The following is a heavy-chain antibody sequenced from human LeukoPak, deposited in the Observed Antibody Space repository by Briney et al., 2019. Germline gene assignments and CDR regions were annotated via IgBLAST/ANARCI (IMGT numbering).Heavy chain of an antibody. V-gene: IGHV3-48*03. J-gene: IGHJ4*02. CDR3: ARDLWGAMGY. CDR1: GFTFSSYE. D-gene: IGHD5-18*01. Sequence: GGSLRLSCAASGFTFSSYEMNWVRQAPGKGLEWVSYISSSGSTIYYADSVKGRCTISRDNAKNSLYLQMNSLRAEDTAVYYCARDLWGAMGYWGQGTLVTVSS. CDR2: ISSSGSTI.